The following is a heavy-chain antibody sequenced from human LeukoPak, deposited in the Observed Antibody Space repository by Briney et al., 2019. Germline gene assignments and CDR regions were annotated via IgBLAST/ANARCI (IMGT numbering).Heavy chain of an antibody. J-gene: IGHJ4*01. V-gene: IGHV3-7*01. D-gene: IGHD3-16*01. CDR2: INLDGNEV. CDR1: GFAFSTYW. CDR3: ASGRHDFVH. Sequence: GGSLRLSCAASGFAFSTYWMTWVRQAPGKGLEWVANINLDGNEVHYVDSLKDRYTISRDNARNSLYLQMNSLRAEDTAVYYCASGRHDFVHWGHGTLVSVSS.